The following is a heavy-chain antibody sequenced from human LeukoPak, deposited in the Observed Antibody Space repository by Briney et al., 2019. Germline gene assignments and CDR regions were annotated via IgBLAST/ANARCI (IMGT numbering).Heavy chain of an antibody. Sequence: SETLSLTCTVSGGSISSSSYYWGWIRQPPGKGLEWIGSIYYSGSTYYNPSLKSRVTISVDTSKNQFSLKLSSVTAADTAVYYRARHAWEYYDSSGYVNWFDPWGQGTLVTVSS. V-gene: IGHV4-39*01. CDR2: IYYSGST. J-gene: IGHJ5*02. D-gene: IGHD3-22*01. CDR3: ARHAWEYYDSSGYVNWFDP. CDR1: GGSISSSSYY.